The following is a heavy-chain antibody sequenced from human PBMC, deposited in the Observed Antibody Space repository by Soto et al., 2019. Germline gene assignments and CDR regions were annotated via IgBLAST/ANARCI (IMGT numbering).Heavy chain of an antibody. CDR1: GGSFSGYY. J-gene: IGHJ4*02. Sequence: SETLSLTCAVYGGSFSGYYWSWIRQPPGKGLEWIGKINYSGSTNYNPSLKSRVSISEDTSKNQFSLRLRSVTTADTAVYYCARHVPGPYYFDYWGQGTLVTVSS. D-gene: IGHD6-19*01. V-gene: IGHV4-34*01. CDR2: INYSGST. CDR3: ARHVPGPYYFDY.